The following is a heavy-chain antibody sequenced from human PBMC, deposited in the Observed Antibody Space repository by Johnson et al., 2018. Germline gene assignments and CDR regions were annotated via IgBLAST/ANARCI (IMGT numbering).Heavy chain of an antibody. CDR3: AGDRSSCGGGSCSAEYFQH. Sequence: VQLVESGGGLVKPGGSLRLSCAASGFTFSDYYMSWIRQAPGKGLGWVSYISSSGGTIYYADSVKGRFTISRDNAKNSLYLQMNSLRAGDTAVYYWAGDRSSCGGGSCSAEYFQHWGQGTLVTVSS. V-gene: IGHV3-11*04. CDR1: GFTFSDYY. J-gene: IGHJ1*01. D-gene: IGHD2-15*01. CDR2: ISSSGGTI.